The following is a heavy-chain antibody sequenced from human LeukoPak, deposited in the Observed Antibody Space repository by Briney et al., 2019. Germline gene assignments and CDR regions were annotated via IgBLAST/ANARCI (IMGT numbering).Heavy chain of an antibody. Sequence: GASVKVSCKASGYTFTSYGISWVRQAPGQGLEWMGWISAYNGNANYAQKLQGRVTMTTDTSTSTAYMELRSLRSDDTAVYYCARGRTIFGVVRENFHAIDYWGQGTLVTVSS. V-gene: IGHV1-18*04. CDR3: ARGRTIFGVVRENFHAIDY. CDR2: ISAYNGNA. D-gene: IGHD3-3*01. J-gene: IGHJ4*02. CDR1: GYTFTSYG.